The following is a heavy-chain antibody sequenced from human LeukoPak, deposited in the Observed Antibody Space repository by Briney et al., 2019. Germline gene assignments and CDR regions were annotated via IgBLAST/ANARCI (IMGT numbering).Heavy chain of an antibody. CDR2: ISYDGSNK. CDR1: GFTFSSHG. J-gene: IGHJ5*02. D-gene: IGHD3-3*01. CDR3: AKDHSTYDFWSGYSAGWFDP. Sequence: GRSLRLSCAASGFTFSSHGMHWVRQAPGKGLEWVAVISYDGSNKYYADSVKGRFTISRDNSKNTLYLQMNSLRAEDTAVYYCAKDHSTYDFWSGYSAGWFDPWGQGTLVTVSS. V-gene: IGHV3-30*18.